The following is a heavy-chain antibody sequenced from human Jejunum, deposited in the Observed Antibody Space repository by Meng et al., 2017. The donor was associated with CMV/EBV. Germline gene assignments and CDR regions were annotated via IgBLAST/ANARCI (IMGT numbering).Heavy chain of an antibody. D-gene: IGHD3-22*01. CDR2: IYYSGSR. V-gene: IGHV4-30-4*01. CDR3: ARVTGKIYYDGSGYPEAFDY. Sequence: VQVQGSGPDLVKPSQTLSLTCTVSGDSISSTDYYWSWVRQPPGKGLEWIGYIYYSGSRYYNPSLKSRVTISVDTSKNQFSLKLSSVTAADTAVYYCARVTGKIYYDGSGYPEAFDYWGQGTLVTVSS. J-gene: IGHJ4*02. CDR1: GDSISSTDYY.